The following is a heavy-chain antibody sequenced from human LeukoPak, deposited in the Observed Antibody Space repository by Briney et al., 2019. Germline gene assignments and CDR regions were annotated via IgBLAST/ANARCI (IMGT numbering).Heavy chain of an antibody. CDR2: ISSSSSYI. Sequence: PGGSLRLSCAASGFTFSSYSMNWVRQAPGKGLEWVSSISSSSSYIYYADSVKGRFTISRDNAKNSLYLQMNSLRAEDTAVYYCASGRIAAAGSEEFDYWGQGTLVTVSS. V-gene: IGHV3-21*01. CDR3: ASGRIAAAGSEEFDY. J-gene: IGHJ4*02. CDR1: GFTFSSYS. D-gene: IGHD6-13*01.